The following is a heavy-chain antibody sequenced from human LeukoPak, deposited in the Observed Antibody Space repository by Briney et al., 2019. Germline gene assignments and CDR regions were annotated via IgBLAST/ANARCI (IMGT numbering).Heavy chain of an antibody. J-gene: IGHJ4*02. CDR2: IYYSGTT. V-gene: IGHV4-59*01. CDR3: ARDEYGGPFDY. D-gene: IGHD4/OR15-4a*01. CDR1: GGSMSSYY. Sequence: NSSETLSLTCTVSGGSMSSYYLNWIRQPQGKGLEWIGYIYYSGTTNYNPSLKSRVTISVDTSKNQFSLKLKSVTAADTAVYYCARDEYGGPFDYWGQGSMVTVSS.